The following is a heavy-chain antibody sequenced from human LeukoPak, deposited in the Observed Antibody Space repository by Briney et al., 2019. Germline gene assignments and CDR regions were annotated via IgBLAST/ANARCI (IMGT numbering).Heavy chain of an antibody. CDR2: IRSDTGT. V-gene: IGHV3-66*01. J-gene: IGHJ6*02. CDR1: GLSVSHNY. D-gene: IGHD2-15*01. Sequence: GSLRLSCAASGLSVSHNYMTWFRQAPGKGLQWVSMIRSDTGTDYADSVKGRFTISRDSSNNTLFLQMNSLRAEDTAVYYCARESNRRLHYYGIDVWGLGTTVTVSS. CDR3: ARESNRRLHYYGIDV.